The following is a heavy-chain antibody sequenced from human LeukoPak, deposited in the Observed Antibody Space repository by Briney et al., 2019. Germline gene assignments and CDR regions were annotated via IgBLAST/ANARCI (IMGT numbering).Heavy chain of an antibody. CDR3: ARGNSPMVGRYYLDF. Sequence: PGGSLRLSCAASGFTFSTYWMTWVRQAPGKGLEWVSVIYSGGAAFYTDSVKGRFTISRDGSKKTVYLQMNSLRAEDTAVYYCARGNSPMVGRYYLDFWGQGTLVTVSS. J-gene: IGHJ4*02. V-gene: IGHV3-53*01. D-gene: IGHD4/OR15-4a*01. CDR1: GFTFSTYW. CDR2: IYSGGAA.